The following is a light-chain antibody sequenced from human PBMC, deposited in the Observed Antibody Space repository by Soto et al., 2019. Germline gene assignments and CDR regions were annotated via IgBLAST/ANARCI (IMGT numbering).Light chain of an antibody. CDR3: QQYNTWPQT. J-gene: IGKJ2*01. Sequence: EIVMTQSPVTLSVSPGERATLSCRASQSVSSMLAWYQQKPGQAPRLLIYGASTRATGIPARFSGSGSGTEFTLSISSLQSEDFAIYYCQQYNTWPQTFGQGTKLEIK. CDR2: GAS. V-gene: IGKV3-15*01. CDR1: QSVSSM.